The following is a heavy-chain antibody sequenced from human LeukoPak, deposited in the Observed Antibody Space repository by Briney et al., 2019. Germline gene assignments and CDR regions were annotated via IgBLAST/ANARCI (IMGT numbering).Heavy chain of an antibody. Sequence: GGSLRLSCAASGFTFSSYAMSWVRQAPGKGLEWVSAISGSGGSTYYADSVKGRFTISRDNSKNTLYLQMNSLRAEDTAVYYCAKYPAYYGSGSHAFDIWGQGTMVTVSS. CDR2: ISGSGGST. CDR1: GFTFSSYA. CDR3: AKYPAYYGSGSHAFDI. V-gene: IGHV3-23*01. D-gene: IGHD3-10*01. J-gene: IGHJ3*02.